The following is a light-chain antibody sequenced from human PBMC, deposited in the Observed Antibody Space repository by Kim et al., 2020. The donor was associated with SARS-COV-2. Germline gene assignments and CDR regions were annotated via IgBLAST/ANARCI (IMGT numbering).Light chain of an antibody. J-gene: IGLJ3*02. CDR2: YDS. CDR1: NIGSKS. V-gene: IGLV3-21*04. Sequence: APVKTARITSGGNNIGSKSVHWYQQKPGQAPVLVIYYDSDRPSGIPERFSGSNSGNTATLTISRVEAGDEADYYCQVWDSSSDHRVFGGGTQLTVL. CDR3: QVWDSSSDHRV.